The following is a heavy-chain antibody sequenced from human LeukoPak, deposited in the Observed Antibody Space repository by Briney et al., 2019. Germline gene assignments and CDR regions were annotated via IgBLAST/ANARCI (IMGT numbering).Heavy chain of an antibody. J-gene: IGHJ4*02. Sequence: GESLKISCKGSGYSFTSYWISWVRQMPGKGLEWMGRIDPSDSYTNYSPSFQGHVTISADKSISTAYLQWSSLKASDTAMYYRARLKTGSGSYYPPEYWGQGTLVTVSS. V-gene: IGHV5-10-1*01. CDR2: IDPSDSYT. D-gene: IGHD3-10*01. CDR1: GYSFTSYW. CDR3: ARLKTGSGSYYPPEY.